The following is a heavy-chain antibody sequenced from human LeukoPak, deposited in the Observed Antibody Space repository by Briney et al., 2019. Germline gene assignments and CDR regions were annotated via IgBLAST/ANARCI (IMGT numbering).Heavy chain of an antibody. CDR1: GGSIGSYY. V-gene: IGHV4-4*07. CDR2: IYTSGST. D-gene: IGHD2-2*01. CDR3: ARDVCSSTSCRIYYYYYMDV. J-gene: IGHJ6*03. Sequence: SETLSLTCTVSGGSIGSYYWSWIRQPAGKGLEWIGRIYTSGSTNYNPSLKSRVTMSVDTSKNQFSLKLSSVTAADTAVYYCARDVCSSTSCRIYYYYYMDVWGKGTTVTISS.